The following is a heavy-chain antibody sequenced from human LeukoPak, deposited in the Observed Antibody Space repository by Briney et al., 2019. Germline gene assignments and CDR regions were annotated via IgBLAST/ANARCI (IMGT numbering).Heavy chain of an antibody. Sequence: SETLSLTCTVSGGSINSFYWTWIRQPAGKGLEWIGRIYSSGSTNFNPSLKSRVTISVDTSKNQFSLKLSSVTAADTAVYYCARVGYYGSGSYLYYFDYWGQGTLVTVSS. J-gene: IGHJ4*02. CDR3: ARVGYYGSGSYLYYFDY. CDR1: GGSINSFY. V-gene: IGHV4-4*07. D-gene: IGHD3-10*01. CDR2: IYSSGST.